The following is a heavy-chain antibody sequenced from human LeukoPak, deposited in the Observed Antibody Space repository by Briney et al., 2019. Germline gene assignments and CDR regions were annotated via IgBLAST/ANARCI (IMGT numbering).Heavy chain of an antibody. Sequence: PGGSLRLSCAASGFTVDSNYLSWVRQAPGKGLEWVSAISGSGGSTYYADSVKGRFTISRDNSKNTLYLQMNSLRAEDTAVYYCAKGKGAGDILTGYYIDWFDPWGQGTLVTVSS. CDR1: GFTVDSNY. CDR2: ISGSGGST. V-gene: IGHV3-23*01. D-gene: IGHD3-9*01. J-gene: IGHJ5*02. CDR3: AKGKGAGDILTGYYIDWFDP.